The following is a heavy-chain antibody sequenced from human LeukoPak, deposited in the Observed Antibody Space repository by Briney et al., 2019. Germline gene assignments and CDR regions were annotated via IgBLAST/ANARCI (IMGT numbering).Heavy chain of an antibody. D-gene: IGHD3-22*01. Sequence: GGSLRLSCAASGFTFSSYSMNWVRQAPGKGLEWVSSISSSSSYIYYADSVKGRFTISRDNAKNSLYLQMNSLRAEDTAVYYCARARYDSNAFDIWGQGTMVTVSS. J-gene: IGHJ3*02. CDR2: ISSSSSYI. CDR3: ARARYDSNAFDI. V-gene: IGHV3-21*01. CDR1: GFTFSSYS.